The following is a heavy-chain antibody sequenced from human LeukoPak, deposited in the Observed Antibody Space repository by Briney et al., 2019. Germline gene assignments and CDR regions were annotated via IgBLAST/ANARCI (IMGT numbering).Heavy chain of an antibody. CDR2: INAGNGNT. Sequence: EASVKVSCKASGYTFTSYAMHWVRQAPGQRLEWMGWINAGNGNTKYSQEFRGRVTITRDTSASTAYMELSSLRSEDMAVYYCARAGYSGSIRDAFDIWGQGTMVTVSS. D-gene: IGHD1-26*01. CDR1: GYTFTSYA. CDR3: ARAGYSGSIRDAFDI. V-gene: IGHV1-3*03. J-gene: IGHJ3*02.